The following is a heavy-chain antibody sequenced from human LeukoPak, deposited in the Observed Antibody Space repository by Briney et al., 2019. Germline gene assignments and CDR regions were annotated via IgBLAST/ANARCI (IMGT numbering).Heavy chain of an antibody. J-gene: IGHJ4*02. CDR2: IIHIFGTA. CDR3: ARDLTGYSSGWENFDY. D-gene: IGHD6-19*01. Sequence: ASVKVSCKASGGTFSSYAVNWVRQAPGQGLEWMGGIIHIFGTANYAQKFQGRITITTDESTSTAYMELSSLRSEDTAVYYCARDLTGYSSGWENFDYWGQGTLVTVSS. CDR1: GGTFSSYA. V-gene: IGHV1-69*05.